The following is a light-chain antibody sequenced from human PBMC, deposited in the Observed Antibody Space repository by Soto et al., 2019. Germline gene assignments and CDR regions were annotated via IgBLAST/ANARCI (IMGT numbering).Light chain of an antibody. V-gene: IGLV4-69*01. J-gene: IGLJ2*01. CDR2: LNTDGSH. Sequence: QLVLTQSPSASASLGASVKLTCTLSRGHSNYAIAWHQQQPEKGPRYLMKLNTDGSHSKGDGIPDRFSGSSSGAERYLTISSLQSEDEADYYCQTWGTGVRVFGGGTKVTVL. CDR1: RGHSNYA. CDR3: QTWGTGVRV.